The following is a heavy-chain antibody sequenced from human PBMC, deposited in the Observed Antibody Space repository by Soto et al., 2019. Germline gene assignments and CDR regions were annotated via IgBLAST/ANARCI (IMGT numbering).Heavy chain of an antibody. J-gene: IGHJ4*02. CDR1: GYSFTSYW. V-gene: IGHV5-51*01. D-gene: IGHD5-18*01. Sequence: GESLKISCKGSGYSFTSYWIAWVRQMPGKGLEWMGIIYRGDSDIRYSPSFQGQVTISTDKSISTAYLQWNSLKASDTAMYYCEKVGKSYVSFDYCGQGNLVTVSS. CDR2: IYRGDSDI. CDR3: EKVGKSYVSFDY.